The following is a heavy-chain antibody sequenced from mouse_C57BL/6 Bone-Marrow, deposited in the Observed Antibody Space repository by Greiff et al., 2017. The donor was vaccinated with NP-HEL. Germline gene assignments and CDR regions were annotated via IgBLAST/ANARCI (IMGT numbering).Heavy chain of an antibody. Sequence: EVQLQQSGPELVKPGASVKMSCKASGYTFTDYNLHWVKQSHGKSLEWIGYINPNNGGTSYNQKFKGKATLTVNQSSSTAYMELRSLTSEDSAVYYCARWEVTTRGDYWGQGTTLTVSS. J-gene: IGHJ2*01. CDR2: INPNNGGT. V-gene: IGHV1-22*01. CDR1: GYTFTDYN. CDR3: ARWEVTTRGDY. D-gene: IGHD2-2*01.